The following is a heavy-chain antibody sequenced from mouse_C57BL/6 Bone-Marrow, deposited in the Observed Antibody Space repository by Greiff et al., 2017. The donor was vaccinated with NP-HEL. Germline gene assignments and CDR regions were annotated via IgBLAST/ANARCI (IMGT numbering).Heavy chain of an antibody. J-gene: IGHJ4*01. Sequence: QVQLQQSGPGLVAPSQSLSITCTVSGFSLTSYGVDWVRQSPGKGLEWLGVIWGVGSTNYNSALKSRLSISKDNSKSQVFLKMNSLQTDDTAMYYCASEDRQGAMDYRGQGTSVTVSS. CDR1: GFSLTSYG. CDR3: ASEDRQGAMDY. V-gene: IGHV2-6*01. CDR2: IWGVGST.